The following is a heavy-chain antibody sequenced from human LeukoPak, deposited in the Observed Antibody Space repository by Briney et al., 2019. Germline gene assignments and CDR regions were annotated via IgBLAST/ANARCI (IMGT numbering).Heavy chain of an antibody. V-gene: IGHV5-51*01. CDR1: GYSFTSYW. CDR3: ARLHYDSSGYYYGIFDY. Sequence: GESPKIFCKGSGYSFTSYWIGWVRQMPGKGLEWMGIIYPGDSDTRYSPSFQGQVTISADKSISTAYLQWSSLKASDTAMYYCARLHYDSSGYYYGIFDYWGQGTLVTVSS. CDR2: IYPGDSDT. J-gene: IGHJ4*02. D-gene: IGHD3-22*01.